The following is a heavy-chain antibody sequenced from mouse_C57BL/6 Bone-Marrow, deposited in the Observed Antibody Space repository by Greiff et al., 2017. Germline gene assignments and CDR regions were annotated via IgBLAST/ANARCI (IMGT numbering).Heavy chain of an antibody. CDR1: GFNIKDDY. CDR2: IDPEIGDT. CDR3: SSLDGNYFDY. V-gene: IGHV14-4*01. Sequence: EVQLQQSGAELVRPGASVKLSCTASGFNIKDDYIHWVKQRPEQGLEWIGWIDPEIGDTEYASKFQGKATITSDTSSNTAYLQLNSLTSEDTAVFFYSSLDGNYFDYWGQGTPLTVAS. J-gene: IGHJ2*01. D-gene: IGHD2-1*01.